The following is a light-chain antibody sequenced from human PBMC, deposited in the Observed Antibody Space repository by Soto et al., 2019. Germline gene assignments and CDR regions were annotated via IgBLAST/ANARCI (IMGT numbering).Light chain of an antibody. V-gene: IGKV3D-15*01. J-gene: IGKJ4*01. CDR3: QQYNNWPLT. Sequence: EIVLTQSPDTLSVSPGERATLSCRASQSISRTLAWYQQKSGQPPRLLIYDASTRPTGFPARFSGSGSGTEFTLTISSLQSEDFAVYYCQQYNNWPLTFGGGTTVEIK. CDR1: QSISRT. CDR2: DAS.